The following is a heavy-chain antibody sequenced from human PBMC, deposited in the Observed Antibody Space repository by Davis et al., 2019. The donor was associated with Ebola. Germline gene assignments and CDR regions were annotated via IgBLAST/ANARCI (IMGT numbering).Heavy chain of an antibody. Sequence: HTGGSLRLSCAASGFTFSSYWMHWVRQAPGKGLVWVSRINKDGTTTFYADSAEGRFTISRDNSKNTLYVQMNSLRAEGTAVYYCAPHYGGNSYYWGQGTLVTVFS. D-gene: IGHD4-23*01. CDR3: APHYGGNSYY. J-gene: IGHJ4*02. V-gene: IGHV3-74*01. CDR1: GFTFSSYW. CDR2: INKDGTTT.